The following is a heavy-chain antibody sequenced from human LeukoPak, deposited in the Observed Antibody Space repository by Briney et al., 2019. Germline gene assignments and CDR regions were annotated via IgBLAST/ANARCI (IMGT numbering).Heavy chain of an antibody. D-gene: IGHD1-26*01. V-gene: IGHV1-46*01. CDR2: INPSGGST. CDR1: GYTFTNYY. J-gene: IGHJ3*02. CDR3: ARPSWVKNAFDI. Sequence: ASVKVSCKTSGYTFTNYYIHWVRQAPGQGLEWMGTINPSGGSTTYAQKFQGRVTMTRDMSTSTVYMELSSLRSEDTAVFYCARPSWVKNAFDIWGQGTMVTVSS.